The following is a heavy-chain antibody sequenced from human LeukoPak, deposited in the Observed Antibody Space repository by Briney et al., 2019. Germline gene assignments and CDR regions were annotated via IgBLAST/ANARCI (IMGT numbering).Heavy chain of an antibody. CDR1: GGSISSDDYC. CDR2: IYYSGST. CDR3: AKSREGIRGLDAFDI. V-gene: IGHV4-31*03. J-gene: IGHJ3*02. D-gene: IGHD3-10*01. Sequence: PSETLSLTCSVSGGSISSDDYCWNWIRQHPGKGLEWIGYIYYSGSTYYNPSLKNRVALSVDTSKNQFSLKLSSLTAVDTAVYYCAKSREGIRGLDAFDIWGQGTMVTVSS.